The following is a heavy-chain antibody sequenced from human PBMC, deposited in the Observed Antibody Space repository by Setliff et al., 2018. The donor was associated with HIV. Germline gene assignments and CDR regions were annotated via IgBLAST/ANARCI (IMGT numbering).Heavy chain of an antibody. V-gene: IGHV4-39*02. D-gene: IGHD2-21*02. Sequence: PSETLSLTCTVSGGSITSTIYYWGWIRQPPGKGLEWIGTIHYTGNTYHNPSLKSRVTISVEASKNQISLKLTAVTAADSAVYYCAREGDGIDFWGQGTLVTVS. CDR1: GGSITSTIYY. J-gene: IGHJ4*02. CDR3: AREGDGIDF. CDR2: IHYTGNT.